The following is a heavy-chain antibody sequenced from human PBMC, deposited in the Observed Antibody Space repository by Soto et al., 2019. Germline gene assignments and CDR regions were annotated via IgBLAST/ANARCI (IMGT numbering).Heavy chain of an antibody. D-gene: IGHD6-6*01. J-gene: IGHJ4*02. CDR2: ISAGSSNI. CDR1: GFTFRTYN. CDR3: ARQYPSSSRHFDH. V-gene: IGHV3-21*01. Sequence: EVELVESGGGLVKPGGSLKLSCAASGFTFRTYNMIWVRQAPGKGLEWVSSISAGSSNIYYAPSVKGRFTISRDNPKNLLYLQINSLRAEDTAVYYCARQYPSSSRHFDHWGQGTLVIVSS.